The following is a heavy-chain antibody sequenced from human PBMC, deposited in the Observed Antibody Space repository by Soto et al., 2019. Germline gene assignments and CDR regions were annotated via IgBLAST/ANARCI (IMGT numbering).Heavy chain of an antibody. CDR1: GGSISSGGYY. J-gene: IGHJ6*02. Sequence: QVQLQESGPGLVKPSQTLSLTCTVSGGSISSGGYYWSWIRQHPGKGLEWIGYIYYSGSTYYNPSLKGRVTISVDTSKNQFSLKPSSVTAADTAVYYCARICINYYCYGMDVWGQGTTVTVSS. V-gene: IGHV4-31*03. D-gene: IGHD1-20*01. CDR3: ARICINYYCYGMDV. CDR2: IYYSGST.